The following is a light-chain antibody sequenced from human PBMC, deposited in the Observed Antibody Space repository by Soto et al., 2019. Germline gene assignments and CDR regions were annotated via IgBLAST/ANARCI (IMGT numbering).Light chain of an antibody. Sequence: DIQMTQSPSSLSASVGDRVTITCRASQSLRTWLAWYQQKPGTAPKLLIYDASTLESGVPARFIGSGSGTEFTLTISSLQPDDFATYYCQQTYSVPHSFGQGTKLEIK. CDR1: QSLRTW. CDR3: QQTYSVPHS. CDR2: DAS. J-gene: IGKJ2*03. V-gene: IGKV1-5*01.